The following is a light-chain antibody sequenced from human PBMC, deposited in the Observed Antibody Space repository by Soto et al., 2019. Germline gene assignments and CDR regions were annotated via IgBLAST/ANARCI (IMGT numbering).Light chain of an antibody. J-gene: IGLJ1*01. CDR1: SSDVGGYNY. V-gene: IGLV2-14*01. CDR3: SSHTSYSTRV. Sequence: QSVLTQPASVSGSPGQSIAISRTGTSSDVGGYNYVSWYQQHPGKAPKLMTHEVSNRPSGISDRFSGSKSGNTASLTISGLQADDEADYYCSSHTSYSTRVFGTGTKVTVL. CDR2: EVS.